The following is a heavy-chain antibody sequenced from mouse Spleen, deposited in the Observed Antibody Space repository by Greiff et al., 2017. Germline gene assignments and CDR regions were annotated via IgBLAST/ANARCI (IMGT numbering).Heavy chain of an antibody. J-gene: IGHJ3*01. V-gene: IGHV1-82*01. CDR2: IYPGDGDT. CDR3: AKGNGSRTPFAY. Sequence: QVQLKESGPELVKPGASVKISCKASGYAFSSSWMNWVKQRPGKGLEWIGRIYPGDGDTNYNGKFKGKATLTADKSSSTAYMQLSSLTSEDSAVYFCAKGNGSRTPFAYWGQGTLVTVSA. CDR1: GYAFSSSW. D-gene: IGHD1-1*01.